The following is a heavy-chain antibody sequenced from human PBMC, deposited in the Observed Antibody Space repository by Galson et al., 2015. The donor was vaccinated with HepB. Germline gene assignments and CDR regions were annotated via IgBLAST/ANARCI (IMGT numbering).Heavy chain of an antibody. J-gene: IGHJ6*02. CDR1: GFTFSSYA. CDR3: AKIGGDYYDNVGYPQTFYYYGMDV. Sequence: SLRLSCAASGFTFSSYAMSWVRQAPGMGLEWVSLISTSGGRTYYADSVKGRFTISRDNSKSTLYLQMNSLRAEDTAVYYCAKIGGDYYDNVGYPQTFYYYGMDVWGQGTTVTVSS. CDR2: ISTSGGRT. D-gene: IGHD3-22*01. V-gene: IGHV3-23*01.